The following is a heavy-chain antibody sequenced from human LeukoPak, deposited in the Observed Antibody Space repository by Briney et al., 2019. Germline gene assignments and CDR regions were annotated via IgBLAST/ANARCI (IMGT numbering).Heavy chain of an antibody. J-gene: IGHJ3*02. V-gene: IGHV4-59*12. CDR2: IYYSGST. CDR3: ARELRNAFDI. Sequence: SETLSLTCTVSGGSISSYYWSWIRQPPGKGLEWTGYIYYSGSTNYNPSLKSRVTISVDTSKNQFSLKLSSVTAADTAVYYCARELRNAFDIWGQGTMVTVSS. CDR1: GGSISSYY.